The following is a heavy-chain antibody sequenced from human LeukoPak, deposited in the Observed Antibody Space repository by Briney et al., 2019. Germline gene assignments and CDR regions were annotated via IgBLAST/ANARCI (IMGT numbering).Heavy chain of an antibody. Sequence: PGGPLRLSCVGAGFPFSDFHMSWIRQAPGKGLDWVSYITSGGGFKYYADSVKGRFSISRDDSKNSVFLQMNSLRVEDTAVYYCARVRPGSSGSYYRTSWGQGTLVTVSS. D-gene: IGHD3-22*01. CDR1: GFPFSDFH. V-gene: IGHV3-11*04. CDR2: ITSGGGFK. CDR3: ARVRPGSSGSYYRTS. J-gene: IGHJ4*02.